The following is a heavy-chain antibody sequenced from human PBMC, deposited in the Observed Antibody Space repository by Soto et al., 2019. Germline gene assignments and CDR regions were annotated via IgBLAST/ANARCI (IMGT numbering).Heavy chain of an antibody. CDR1: GGTFSSYA. D-gene: IGHD2-21*02. J-gene: IGHJ4*02. V-gene: IGHV1-69*13. CDR3: ARSPGGAGYCGGDCYRGVFDY. CDR2: IIPIFGTA. Sequence: SVKVSCKASGGTFSSYAISWVRQAPGQGLEWTGGIIPIFGTANYAQKFQGRVTITADESTSTAYMELSSLRSEDTAVYYCARSPGGAGYCGGDCYRGVFDYWGQGTLVTVSS.